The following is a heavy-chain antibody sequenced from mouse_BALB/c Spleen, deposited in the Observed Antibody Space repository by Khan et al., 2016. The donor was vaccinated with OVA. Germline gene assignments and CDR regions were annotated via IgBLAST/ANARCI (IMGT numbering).Heavy chain of an antibody. CDR1: GYTFTNYG. V-gene: IGHV9-3-1*01. Sequence: QIQLVQSGPELKKPGETVKISCKASGYTFTNYGMNWVKQAPGKGLKWMGWINTYTGESTYADDFKGRFAFSLETSASTAYLQINNLKNEDTATXSWARPPYFSYVMVYWGQGTSVTVSS. CDR2: INTYTGES. D-gene: IGHD2-10*01. J-gene: IGHJ4*01. CDR3: ARPPYFSYVMVY.